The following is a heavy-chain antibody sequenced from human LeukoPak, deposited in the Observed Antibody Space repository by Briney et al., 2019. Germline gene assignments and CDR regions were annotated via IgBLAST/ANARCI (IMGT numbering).Heavy chain of an antibody. Sequence: ASVKVSCKASGYTFTAFTITWVRQAPGQVLEWMGWASPYNRNTEYSENIEDRVAMTADTSTATAYMELRSMRSDDSAVYYCARTGSVGSYYAPNYWGQGSLVTVSS. CDR2: ASPYNRNT. CDR3: ARTGSVGSYYAPNY. V-gene: IGHV1-18*01. J-gene: IGHJ4*02. CDR1: GYTFTAFT. D-gene: IGHD2-15*01.